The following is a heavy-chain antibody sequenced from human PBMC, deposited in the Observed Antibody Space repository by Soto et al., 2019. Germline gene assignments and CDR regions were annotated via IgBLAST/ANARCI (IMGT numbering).Heavy chain of an antibody. CDR2: ISAYNGNT. D-gene: IGHD3-3*01. V-gene: IGHV1-18*01. Sequence: ASVKVSCKASGYTFTSYGISWVRQAPGQGLEWMGWISAYNGNTNYAQKLQGRVTMTTDTSTSTAYMELRSLRSDDTAVYYCATESKYDFWSGYPYWGQGTLVTVSS. J-gene: IGHJ4*02. CDR1: GYTFTSYG. CDR3: ATESKYDFWSGYPY.